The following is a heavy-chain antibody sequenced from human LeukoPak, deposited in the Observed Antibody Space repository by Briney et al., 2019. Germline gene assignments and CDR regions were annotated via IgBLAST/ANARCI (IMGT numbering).Heavy chain of an antibody. J-gene: IGHJ4*02. CDR1: GGSISSYY. CDR2: IYYSGST. Sequence: PSETLSLTCTVSGGSISSYYWSWIRQPPGKGLEWIGYIYYSGSTNYNPPLKSRVTISVDTSKNQFSLKLSSVTAADTAVYYCARGIYGGRVWGQGTLVTVSS. D-gene: IGHD2-15*01. CDR3: ARGIYGGRV. V-gene: IGHV4-59*01.